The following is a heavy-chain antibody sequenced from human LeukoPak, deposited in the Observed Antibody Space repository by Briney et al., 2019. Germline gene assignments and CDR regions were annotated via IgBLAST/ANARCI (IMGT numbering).Heavy chain of an antibody. CDR1: GYTFTSYD. CDR3: ARDIRYYDFWSGSPSLDY. J-gene: IGHJ4*02. CDR2: MNPNSGNT. V-gene: IGHV1-8*03. Sequence: ASVKVSCKASGYTFTSYDINWVRQATGQGLEWMGWMNPNSGNTGYAQKFQGRVTITRNTSISTAYMELSSLRSDDTAVYYCARDIRYYDFWSGSPSLDYWGQGTLVTVSS. D-gene: IGHD3-3*01.